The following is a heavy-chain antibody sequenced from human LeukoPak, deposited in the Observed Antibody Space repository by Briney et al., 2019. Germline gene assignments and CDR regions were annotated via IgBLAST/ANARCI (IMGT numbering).Heavy chain of an antibody. CDR3: ARGEGHRGYSYGYFDY. Sequence: PSETLSLTCTVSGGSISRGGYYWSWIRQHPGKGLEWIGYIFYSGSTNYNPSLKSRVTISVDTSKNQFSLKLSSVTAADTAVYYCARGEGHRGYSYGYFDYWGQGTLVTVSS. V-gene: IGHV4-61*08. CDR2: IFYSGST. D-gene: IGHD5-18*01. CDR1: GGSISRGGYY. J-gene: IGHJ4*02.